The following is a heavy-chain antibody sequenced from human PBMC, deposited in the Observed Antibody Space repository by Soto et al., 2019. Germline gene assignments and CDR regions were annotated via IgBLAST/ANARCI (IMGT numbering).Heavy chain of an antibody. V-gene: IGHV3-30-3*01. D-gene: IGHD3-22*01. CDR3: ARECYLDYYDSSGYYYVANWFDP. Sequence: QVQLVESGGGVVQPGRSLRLSCAASGFTFSSYAMHWVRQAPGKGLEWVAVISYDGSNKYYADSVKGRFTISRDNSKNTLYLQMNSLRAEDTAVYYCARECYLDYYDSSGYYYVANWFDPWGQGTLVTVSS. CDR1: GFTFSSYA. J-gene: IGHJ5*02. CDR2: ISYDGSNK.